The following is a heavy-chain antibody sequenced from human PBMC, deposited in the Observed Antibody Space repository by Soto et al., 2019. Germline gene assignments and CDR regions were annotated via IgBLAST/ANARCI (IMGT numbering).Heavy chain of an antibody. CDR1: GGSFSDYY. D-gene: IGHD3-3*01. V-gene: IGHV4-34*01. J-gene: IGHJ6*04. CDR3: ARARKGSGSDYYYHYGMDV. Sequence: PSETLSLPCSVYGGSFSDYYWSWIRQPPGKGLEWIGEINHSGSTNYNPSLKSRVTISVHTSKNQFSLKLSSVTAADTAVYYCARARKGSGSDYYYHYGMDVWGKGTTVTVSS. CDR2: INHSGST.